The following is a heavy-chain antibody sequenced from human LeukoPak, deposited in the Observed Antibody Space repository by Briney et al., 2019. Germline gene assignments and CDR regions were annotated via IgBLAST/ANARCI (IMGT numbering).Heavy chain of an antibody. Sequence: GGSLRLSCAASGFTFSSYGMHWVRQAPGKGLEWVAVIWYDGSNKYYADSVKGRFTISRDNSKNTLYLQMNSLRAEDTAVYYCAKVKRAVAGTAWFDPWGQGTLVAVSS. CDR3: AKVKRAVAGTAWFDP. CDR2: IWYDGSNK. CDR1: GFTFSSYG. V-gene: IGHV3-33*06. J-gene: IGHJ5*02. D-gene: IGHD6-19*01.